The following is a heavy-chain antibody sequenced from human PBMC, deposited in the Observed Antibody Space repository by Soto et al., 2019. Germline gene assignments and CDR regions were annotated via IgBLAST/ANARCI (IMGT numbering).Heavy chain of an antibody. J-gene: IGHJ4*02. CDR3: AIHYYASSASLY. CDR2: IDPSGNGT. V-gene: IGHV1-46*01. CDR1: GHTLINYY. Sequence: QVQLVQSGAEVQKPGASVKVSCKASGHTLINYYMHWVRQAPGQGLDWLGKIDPSGNGTSYAERFQGRITLTSDTSTNTVYVELSSLRSEDTAIYYCAIHYYASSASLYWGQGTLVTVSS. D-gene: IGHD3-22*01.